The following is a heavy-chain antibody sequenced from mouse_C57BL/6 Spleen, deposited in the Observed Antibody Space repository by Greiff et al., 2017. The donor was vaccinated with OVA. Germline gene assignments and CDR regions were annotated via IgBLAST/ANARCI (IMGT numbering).Heavy chain of an antibody. CDR2: IWSGGST. V-gene: IGHV2-2*01. D-gene: IGHD1-1*01. J-gene: IGHJ3*01. CDR1: GFSLTSSG. CDR3: ARDYGSSYRFAY. Sequence: VQLQASGPGLVQPSQSLSITCTVSGFSLTSSGVHWVRQSPGKGLEWLGVIWSGGSTDYNAAFISRLSISKDNSKSQVFFKMNSLQADDTAIYYCARDYGSSYRFAYWGQGTLVTVSA.